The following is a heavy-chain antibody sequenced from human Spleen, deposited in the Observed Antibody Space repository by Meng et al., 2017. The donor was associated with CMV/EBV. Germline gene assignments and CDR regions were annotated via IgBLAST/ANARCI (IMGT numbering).Heavy chain of an antibody. CDR3: TTGGSWEGGWFDP. D-gene: IGHD6-13*01. CDR2: IKSKTDGGTT. CDR1: GFTFSSYA. V-gene: IGHV3-15*01. J-gene: IGHJ5*02. Sequence: GGSLRLSCAASGFTFSSYAMSWVRQAPGKGLEWVGRIKSKTDGGTTDYAAPVKGRFTISRDDSKNTLYLQMNSLKTEDTAVYYCTTGGSWEGGWFDPWGQGTLVTVSS.